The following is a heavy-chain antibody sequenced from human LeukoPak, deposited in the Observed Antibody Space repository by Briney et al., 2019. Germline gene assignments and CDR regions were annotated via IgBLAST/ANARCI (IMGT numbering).Heavy chain of an antibody. D-gene: IGHD2-2*01. J-gene: IGHJ4*02. Sequence: GGSLRLSCAASGFTVSSNYMSWVRQAPGKGLEWVSVIYSGGSTYYADSVKGRFTISRDNSKNTLYLQMNSLRAEDTAVYYCARESYCSSTSCFYYFDYWGQGTLVTVSS. CDR2: IYSGGST. CDR3: ARESYCSSTSCFYYFDY. V-gene: IGHV3-53*01. CDR1: GFTVSSNY.